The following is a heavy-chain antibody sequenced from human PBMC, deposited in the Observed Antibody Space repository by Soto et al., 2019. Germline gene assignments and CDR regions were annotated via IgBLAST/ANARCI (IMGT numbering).Heavy chain of an antibody. D-gene: IGHD2-2*01. CDR2: IIPIFGTA. V-gene: IGHV1-69*06. Sequence: QVQLVQSGAEVKKPGSSVKVSCKASGGTFSSYAISWVRQAPGQGLEWMGGIIPIFGTANYAQKFQGRVTITADKYTSTAYMELSSLRSEDTAVSYCAGQRFVVPAPYYFDFWGPGTLVTVSS. CDR1: GGTFSSYA. CDR3: AGQRFVVPAPYYFDF. J-gene: IGHJ4*02.